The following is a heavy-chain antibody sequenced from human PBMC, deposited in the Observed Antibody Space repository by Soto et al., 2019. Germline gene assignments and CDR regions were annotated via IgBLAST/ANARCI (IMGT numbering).Heavy chain of an antibody. CDR1: GDSISTDNYY. D-gene: IGHD4-17*01. Sequence: QVQLQESGPGLVEPSQTLSLTCTVSGDSISTDNYYWSWIRQHPGKGLEWIGYIFYSGATYYNPSLKSRLSLSVDTSKNQFSLRLSSVTAADTAVYYCARGPTVTSDFWGQGTLVTVSS. CDR3: ARGPTVTSDF. V-gene: IGHV4-31*03. J-gene: IGHJ4*02. CDR2: IFYSGAT.